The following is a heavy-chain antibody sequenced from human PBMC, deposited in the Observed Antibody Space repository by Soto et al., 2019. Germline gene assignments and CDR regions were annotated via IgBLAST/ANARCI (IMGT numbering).Heavy chain of an antibody. CDR2: ISSSSSYI. J-gene: IGHJ4*02. D-gene: IGHD1-1*01. Sequence: LRLSCAASGFTFSSYSMNWVRQAPGKGLEWVSSISSSSSYIYYADSVKGRFTISRDNAKNSLYLQMNSLRAEDTAVYYCARDSAFLEAQTPSSVDYWGQGTLVTVSS. V-gene: IGHV3-21*01. CDR1: GFTFSSYS. CDR3: ARDSAFLEAQTPSSVDY.